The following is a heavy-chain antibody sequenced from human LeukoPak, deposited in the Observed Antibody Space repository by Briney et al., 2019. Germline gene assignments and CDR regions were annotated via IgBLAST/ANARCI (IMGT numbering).Heavy chain of an antibody. CDR3: AKGTDSSGWSGDWFDP. D-gene: IGHD6-19*01. CDR1: GFAFSSYG. V-gene: IGHV3-30*18. J-gene: IGHJ5*02. CDR2: ISYDGSNK. Sequence: GRSLRLSCAASGFAFSSYGMNWVRQAPGKGLEWVAVISYDGSNKYYADSVKGRFTISRDNSKNTLYLQMNSLRAEDTAVYYCAKGTDSSGWSGDWFDPWCQGTLVTVSS.